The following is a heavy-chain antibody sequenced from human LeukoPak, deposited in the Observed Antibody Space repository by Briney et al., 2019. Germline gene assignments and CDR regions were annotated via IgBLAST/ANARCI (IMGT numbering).Heavy chain of an antibody. D-gene: IGHD1-26*01. CDR1: GGSISSGSYY. V-gene: IGHV4-61*02. Sequence: SQTLSLTCTVSGGSISSGSYYWSWIRQPAGKGLEWIGRIYTSGSTNYNPSLKSRVTISVDTSKNQFSLKLSSVTAADTAVYYCAREVLGATSPFDYWGQGTLATVSS. CDR2: IYTSGST. CDR3: AREVLGATSPFDY. J-gene: IGHJ4*02.